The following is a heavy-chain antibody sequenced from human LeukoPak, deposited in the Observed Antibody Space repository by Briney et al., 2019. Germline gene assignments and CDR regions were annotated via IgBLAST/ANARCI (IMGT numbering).Heavy chain of an antibody. V-gene: IGHV4-39*07. D-gene: IGHD1-7*01. J-gene: IGHJ4*02. CDR2: IYSSGKT. Sequence: PSETLSLTCTVSGGSISSGSYYWDWIRQPPGKGLEWIGDIYSSGKTNYNPSLRSRVTMSIDPSKNQFSLKLGSVTAADTAVYYCARSKLELPLSWGQGTLVTVSS. CDR1: GGSISSGSYY. CDR3: ARSKLELPLS.